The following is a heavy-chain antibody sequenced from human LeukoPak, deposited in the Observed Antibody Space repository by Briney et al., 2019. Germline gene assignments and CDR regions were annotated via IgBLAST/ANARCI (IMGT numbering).Heavy chain of an antibody. CDR1: GGSISSSHYY. J-gene: IGHJ4*02. CDR3: ARNIVGATDN. CDR2: IYYSGST. V-gene: IGHV4-39*07. D-gene: IGHD1-26*01. Sequence: PSETLSLTCTVSGGSISSSHYYWGWIRQPPGKGLEWIGSIYYSGSTYYNPSLKSRVTISVDTSKNQFSLNLSSVTAADTAVYYCARNIVGATDNWGQGTLVTVSS.